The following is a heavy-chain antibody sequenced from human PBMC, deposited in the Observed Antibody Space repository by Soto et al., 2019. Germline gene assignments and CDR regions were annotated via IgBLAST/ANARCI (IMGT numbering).Heavy chain of an antibody. J-gene: IGHJ2*01. CDR2: IIRILGIA. Sequence: QVQLVQSGAEVKKPGSSVKVSCKASGGTFSSYSISWVRQAPGQGLEWMGRIIRILGIANYAQKFQGRVTITAVKSTSTTYMELSSLRSEDTAVYYCAMLARLDKVATTMSNFDLWPRGTLVTVSS. CDR3: AMLARLDKVATTMSNFDL. V-gene: IGHV1-69*02. CDR1: GGTFSSYS. D-gene: IGHD5-12*01.